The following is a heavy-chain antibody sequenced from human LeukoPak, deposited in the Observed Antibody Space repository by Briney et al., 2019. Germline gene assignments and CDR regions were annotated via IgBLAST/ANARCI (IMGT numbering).Heavy chain of an antibody. CDR3: ARIMTKVAFLFDY. Sequence: SETLSLTCTVSGGSISSGSYYWGWIRQPPGKGLEWIASIFYNGSPYYNPSLQSRVTISLDTSKNQFSLKLKSVTAADTAVYYCARIMTKVAFLFDYWGQGTLVTVSS. D-gene: IGHD4-23*01. V-gene: IGHV4-39*07. CDR2: IFYNGSP. CDR1: GGSISSGSYY. J-gene: IGHJ4*02.